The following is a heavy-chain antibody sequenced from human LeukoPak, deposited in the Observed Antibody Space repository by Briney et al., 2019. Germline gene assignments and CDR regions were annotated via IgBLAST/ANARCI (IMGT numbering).Heavy chain of an antibody. V-gene: IGHV5-51*01. Sequence: GESLKISWKGSGYSFTSYWIGLVRQMPGKGLEWMGIIYTGDSDTRYSPSFQGQVTISADKFISTAYLQWSSLKASDTAMYYCARQGYSSGYSGAFDIWGQGTMVTVSS. CDR1: GYSFTSYW. D-gene: IGHD5-18*01. J-gene: IGHJ3*02. CDR2: IYTGDSDT. CDR3: ARQGYSSGYSGAFDI.